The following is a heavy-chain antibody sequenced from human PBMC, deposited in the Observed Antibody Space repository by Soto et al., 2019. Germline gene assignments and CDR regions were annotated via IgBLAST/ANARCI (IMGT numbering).Heavy chain of an antibody. V-gene: IGHV4-39*01. CDR1: GGSISSSSYY. J-gene: IGHJ4*02. CDR3: ARRARMGSQLWLPFDY. D-gene: IGHD5-18*01. CDR2: IYYSGST. Sequence: SETLSLTCTVSGGSISSSSYYWGWIRQPPGKGLEWIGSIYYSGSTYYNPSLKSRVTISVDTSKNQFSLKLSSVTAADTAVYYCARRARMGSQLWLPFDYWAQGTLVT.